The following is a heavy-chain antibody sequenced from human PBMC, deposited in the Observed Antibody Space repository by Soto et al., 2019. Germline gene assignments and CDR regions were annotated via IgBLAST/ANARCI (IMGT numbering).Heavy chain of an antibody. CDR1: VLTFGSRD. J-gene: IGHJ4*02. CDR3: ARGSTDSYPGSRIFDF. Sequence: GPLRRSCVASVLTFGSRDMTWVRQAPGEGLQWVSTITDTGGDAKYADSVRGRFVISRDNSKKTLYLQMTSLTAEDSAMYYCARGSTDSYPGSRIFDFWGRGTLVTVSS. CDR2: ITDTGGDA. V-gene: IGHV3-23*01. D-gene: IGHD3-10*01.